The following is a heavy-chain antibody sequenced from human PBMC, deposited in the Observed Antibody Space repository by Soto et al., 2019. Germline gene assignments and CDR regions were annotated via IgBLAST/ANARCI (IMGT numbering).Heavy chain of an antibody. CDR1: GGTFSSYA. Sequence: VQLVQSGAEVKKPGSSVKVSCKASGGTFSSYAISWVRQAPGQGLEWMGGIIPIFGTANYAQKFQGRVTITADESTSTAYMELSSLRSEDTAVYYCARVDSSGYYHLDDAFDIWGQGTMVTVSS. CDR3: ARVDSSGYYHLDDAFDI. D-gene: IGHD3-22*01. J-gene: IGHJ3*02. V-gene: IGHV1-69*01. CDR2: IIPIFGTA.